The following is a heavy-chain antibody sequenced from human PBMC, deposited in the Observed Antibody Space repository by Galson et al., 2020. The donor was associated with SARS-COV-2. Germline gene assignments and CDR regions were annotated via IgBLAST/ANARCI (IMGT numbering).Heavy chain of an antibody. CDR1: GFTVSSNY. J-gene: IGHJ4*02. CDR3: ARDVATILDY. D-gene: IGHD5-12*01. Sequence: GGSLRLSCAASGFTVSSNYMSWVRQAPGKGLEWVSVIYSAGSTYYADSVKGRFTISRDNSKNTLYLQMNSLRAEDTAVYYCARDVATILDYWGQGTLVTVSS. V-gene: IGHV3-66*02. CDR2: IYSAGST.